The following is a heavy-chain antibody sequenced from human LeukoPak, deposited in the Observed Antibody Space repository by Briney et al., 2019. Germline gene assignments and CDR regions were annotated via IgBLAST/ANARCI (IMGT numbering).Heavy chain of an antibody. CDR3: AKVGHCSSTSCPKDFDY. CDR1: GFTFSSYA. Sequence: GGSLRLACAVSGFTFSSYAIRWVRQAPGRGLGWVSAISGSGGSTSYADSVKGRFPISRYNSKNTLYLQMKSLRAEDTAVYYCAKVGHCSSTSCPKDFDYWGKGTLVPVSS. D-gene: IGHD2-2*01. J-gene: IGHJ4*02. V-gene: IGHV3-23*01. CDR2: ISGSGGST.